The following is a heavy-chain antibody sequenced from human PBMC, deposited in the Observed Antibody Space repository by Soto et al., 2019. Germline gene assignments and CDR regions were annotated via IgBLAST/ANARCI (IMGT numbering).Heavy chain of an antibody. J-gene: IGHJ4*02. CDR2: ITDGGGST. Sequence: PGGSLSLSCVASGFTSTNVAMTWVRQAPGKGLEWVSSITDGGGSTDYADSVKGRFTISRDNSKSTLYLQMNNLRADDTAVYYCAKLYWNPRYFDYWGQGARVTVSS. CDR3: AKLYWNPRYFDY. CDR1: GFTSTNVA. D-gene: IGHD1-1*01. V-gene: IGHV3-23*01.